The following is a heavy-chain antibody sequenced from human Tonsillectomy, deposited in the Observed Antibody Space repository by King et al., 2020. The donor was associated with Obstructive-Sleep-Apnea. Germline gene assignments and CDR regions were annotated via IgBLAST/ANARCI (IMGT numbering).Heavy chain of an antibody. CDR2: INPNNGDT. D-gene: IGHD6-19*01. CDR1: GYTFTGYY. J-gene: IGHJ4*02. CDR3: AREAGGYSSGWCDY. V-gene: IGHV1-2*04. Sequence: VQLVESGAEVKKPGASVKVSCKASGYTFTGYYMHWVRRAPGQGLEWMGWINPNNGDTNYAQKFQGWVTMTRDTSSSTAYMELSRLRSDDTAVYYCAREAGGYSSGWCDYWGQGTLVTVSS.